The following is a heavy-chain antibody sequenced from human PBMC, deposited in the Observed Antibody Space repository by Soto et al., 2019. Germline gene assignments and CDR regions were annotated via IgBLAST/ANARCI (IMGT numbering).Heavy chain of an antibody. CDR2: ISSNGIIT. J-gene: IGHJ4*02. CDR1: GFILSNYG. D-gene: IGHD1-26*01. CDR3: AKSSGGSYQEFDY. Sequence: QGQLVESGGGVVQPGRSLRLSCAGTGFILSNYGMHWVRQAPGKGLEWVAGISSNGIITYAASVKGRFTITTDNSKNTVNLQMNSLRAEDTGVYDCAKSSGGSYQEFDYWGQGTLVTVSS. V-gene: IGHV3-30*18.